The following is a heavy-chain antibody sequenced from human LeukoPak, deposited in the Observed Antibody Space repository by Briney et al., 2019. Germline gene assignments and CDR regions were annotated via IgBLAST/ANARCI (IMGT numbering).Heavy chain of an antibody. V-gene: IGHV3-23*01. J-gene: IGHJ5*01. CDR2: ISDRGDAT. D-gene: IGHD2/OR15-2a*01. CDR1: GFTFTKYA. CDR3: VRENRIYPRNWFDS. Sequence: PGGSLRLSCAVSGFTFTKYAVSWVRQGPEKGLEWVSAISDRGDATFYADSVKGRFTISRDSSKNTVYLQINSLRVEGAAVYYCVRENRIYPRNWFDSWGQGTLVTVSS.